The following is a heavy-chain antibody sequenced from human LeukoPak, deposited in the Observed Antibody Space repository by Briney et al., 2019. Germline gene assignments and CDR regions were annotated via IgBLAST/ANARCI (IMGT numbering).Heavy chain of an antibody. J-gene: IGHJ5*02. D-gene: IGHD6-13*01. CDR3: ARHGEAAAGPNWFDP. V-gene: IGHV3-7*01. CDR2: IKEDGSEK. Sequence: GGSLRLSCAASRFTFSNYWVNWVRQAPGKGLEWVANIKEDGSEKYYVDSVKGRFTISRDNAKISLYLQMNSLRAEDTAVYYCARHGEAAAGPNWFDPWGRGTLATVSS. CDR1: RFTFSNYW.